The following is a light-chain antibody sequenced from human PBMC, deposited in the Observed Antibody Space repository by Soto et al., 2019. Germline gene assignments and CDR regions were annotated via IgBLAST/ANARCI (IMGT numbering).Light chain of an antibody. J-gene: IGKJ5*01. Sequence: EIGLTQSPATLSLSPGERATLSCRASPSVSSYLAWSQQKPGQAPRLLIYDTSNSATGIPARFSGSGSLTDFTLTISSLEPEDFAVYYGQQRSNWLITFGQGTRLEIK. CDR1: PSVSSY. V-gene: IGKV3-11*01. CDR3: QQRSNWLIT. CDR2: DTS.